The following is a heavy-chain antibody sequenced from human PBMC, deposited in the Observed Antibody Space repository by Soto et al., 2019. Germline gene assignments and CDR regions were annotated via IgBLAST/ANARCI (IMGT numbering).Heavy chain of an antibody. D-gene: IGHD3-10*01. J-gene: IGHJ6*02. Sequence: RASVKVSCKASGYTFTSYDINWVRQATGQGLEWMGWMNPNRGNTGYAQNFQGRVPMTKHTSIGTAYMELSSLRSEDTAVYYFARASSGTSLWFGELFSSEYYGMDVWGQGTTVTVSS. V-gene: IGHV1-8*01. CDR3: ARASSGTSLWFGELFSSEYYGMDV. CDR1: GYTFTSYD. CDR2: MNPNRGNT.